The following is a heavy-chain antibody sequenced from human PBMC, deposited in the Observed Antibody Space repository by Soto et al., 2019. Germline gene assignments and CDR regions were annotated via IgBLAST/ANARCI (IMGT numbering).Heavy chain of an antibody. CDR2: THYTGNT. Sequence: QVQLQESGPGLVKPSETLSLTCTVSGGSISTYYWDWIRQPPGKELEWIGYTHYTGNTNYHPSLKSRVTISLDTSWNQFSLKLSSVTAADTAIYYCARHTVTIRAGFDYWGQGALVTVSS. CDR1: GGSISTYY. V-gene: IGHV4-59*01. D-gene: IGHD4-17*01. CDR3: ARHTVTIRAGFDY. J-gene: IGHJ4*02.